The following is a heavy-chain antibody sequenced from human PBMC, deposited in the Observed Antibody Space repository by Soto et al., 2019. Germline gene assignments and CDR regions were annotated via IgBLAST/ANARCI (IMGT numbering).Heavy chain of an antibody. D-gene: IGHD6-19*01. V-gene: IGHV3-74*01. CDR1: GFTFDSHW. CDR3: VRESGVAADC. J-gene: IGHJ4*02. CDR2: IKTDGYAA. Sequence: ESGGVLVRHGGSLRLSCVASGFTFDSHWMHWVRQAPGEGLVWVSRIKTDGYAAAYADSVKGRFTISRDNTKNTVYLQMNSLRAEDTAVYFCVRESGVAADCWGQGTLVTVSS.